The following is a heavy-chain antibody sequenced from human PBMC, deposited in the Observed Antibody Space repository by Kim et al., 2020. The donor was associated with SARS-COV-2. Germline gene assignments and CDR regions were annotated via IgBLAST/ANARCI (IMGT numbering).Heavy chain of an antibody. J-gene: IGHJ4*02. D-gene: IGHD1-26*01. CDR2: IFGDGTTT. CDR3: ARGAGGARPDF. V-gene: IGHV3-74*03. CDR1: GFTVSTYW. Sequence: AGSLRLSCAASGFTVSTYWMHWVRQAPGKGLVWVSRIFGDGTTTTYADFVKGRFTISRDGANNMAYLQMNSLRAEDTAVYYCARGAGGARPDFWGQGNLVTVSS.